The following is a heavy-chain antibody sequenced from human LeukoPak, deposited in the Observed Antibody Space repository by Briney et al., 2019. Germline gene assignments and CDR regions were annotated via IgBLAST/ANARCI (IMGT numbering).Heavy chain of an antibody. J-gene: IGHJ4*02. V-gene: IGHV4-59*08. Sequence: WETLSLTCTVSGGSISTSYWSWIRQPPGKGLELIGCIYYSGSTNYNPSLKSRVTISVDTSKNQFSLKLSSVTAADTAVYYCARQGMNTATFDYWGQGTLVTVSS. D-gene: IGHD4-17*01. CDR3: ARQGMNTATFDY. CDR1: GGSISTSY. CDR2: IYYSGST.